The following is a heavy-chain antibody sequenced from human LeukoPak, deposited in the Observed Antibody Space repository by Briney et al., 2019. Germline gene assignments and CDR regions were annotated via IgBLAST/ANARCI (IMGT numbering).Heavy chain of an antibody. CDR1: GFTFSSYG. D-gene: IGHD3-10*01. Sequence: GGSLRLSCAASGFTFSSYGMHWVRQAPGRGLEWVAVISYDGSNEYYADSVKGRFTISRDNSKNTVYIQMNSLRVEDTAVYYCAKEDYYGSGSYLGYWGQGTPVTVSS. V-gene: IGHV3-30*18. CDR2: ISYDGSNE. CDR3: AKEDYYGSGSYLGY. J-gene: IGHJ4*02.